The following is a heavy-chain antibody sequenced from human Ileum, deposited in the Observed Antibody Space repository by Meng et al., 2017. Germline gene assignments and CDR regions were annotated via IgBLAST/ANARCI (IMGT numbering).Heavy chain of an antibody. V-gene: IGHV3-7*01. CDR2: INKDGTEE. Sequence: GESLKISCVASGFSFSSFWMAWVRQAPGKGLEWVGNINKDGTEENYVESVKGRFTTSRDNAKSSLHLQMNSLRAEDTAVYCCATKADPGHGMAVWGQGTTVTVSS. J-gene: IGHJ6*02. CDR3: ATKADPGHGMAV. CDR1: GFSFSSFW.